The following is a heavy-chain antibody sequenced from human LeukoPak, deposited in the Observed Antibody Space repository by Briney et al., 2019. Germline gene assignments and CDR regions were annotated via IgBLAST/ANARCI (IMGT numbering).Heavy chain of an antibody. D-gene: IGHD3-16*01. V-gene: IGHV4-39*01. CDR1: GGSISNPVHY. J-gene: IGHJ4*02. Sequence: SETLSLTCNVSGGSISNPVHYWGWIRQSPGKGLEWIGAFSSSGNTFYNPSLKSRVTISVDMSNKQVSLNMNSVTAADTAVYFCARHLTFGGVMNWGQGTLVTVSS. CDR3: ARHLTFGGVMN. CDR2: FSSSGNT.